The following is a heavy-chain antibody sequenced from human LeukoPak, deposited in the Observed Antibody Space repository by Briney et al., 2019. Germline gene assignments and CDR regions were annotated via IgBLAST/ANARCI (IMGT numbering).Heavy chain of an antibody. D-gene: IGHD4-23*01. CDR1: GFTFRQYG. Sequence: PGRSLRLSCAASGFTFRQYGMHWVRQAPGKGLEWVAVIWYDGSNEYYADSVKGRFTISRDNSKNTVYLQMNSLKPEDTGVYYCARGSHGGNPWDYGLDVWGQGTTVTVSS. V-gene: IGHV3-33*01. CDR2: IWYDGSNE. CDR3: ARGSHGGNPWDYGLDV. J-gene: IGHJ6*02.